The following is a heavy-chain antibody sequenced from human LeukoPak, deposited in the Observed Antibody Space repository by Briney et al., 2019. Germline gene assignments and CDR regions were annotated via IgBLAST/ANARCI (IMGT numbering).Heavy chain of an antibody. V-gene: IGHV4-34*01. Sequence: KASETLSLTCAVYGGSFSGYYWSWIRQPPGKGLEWIGEINHSGSTNYNPSLKSRVTISVDTSKNQFSLKLSSVTAADTAVYYCARRYCSSTSCYASQYYYYYYYVDVWGKGTTVTVSS. D-gene: IGHD2-2*01. CDR3: ARRYCSSTSCYASQYYYYYYYVDV. CDR2: INHSGST. J-gene: IGHJ6*03. CDR1: GGSFSGYY.